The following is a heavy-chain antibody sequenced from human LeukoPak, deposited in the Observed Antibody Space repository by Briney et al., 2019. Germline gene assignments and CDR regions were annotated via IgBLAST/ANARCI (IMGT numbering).Heavy chain of an antibody. J-gene: IGHJ4*02. D-gene: IGHD3-10*01. CDR3: ATRAANYYGSGSQLDY. Sequence: PGGSLRLSCAASGFTFSSYAMSWVRQAPGKGLEWVSAISGSGGSTYYADSVKGRFTISRDNSKNTLYLQMNSLRAEDTAVYYCATRAANYYGSGSQLDYWGQGTLVTVSS. V-gene: IGHV3-23*01. CDR2: ISGSGGST. CDR1: GFTFSSYA.